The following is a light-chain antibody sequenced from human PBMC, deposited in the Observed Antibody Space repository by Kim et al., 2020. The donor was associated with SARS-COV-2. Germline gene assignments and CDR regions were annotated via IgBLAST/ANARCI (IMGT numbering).Light chain of an antibody. V-gene: IGKV3-20*01. CDR3: QQYGTSGT. J-gene: IGKJ1*01. CDR2: GAS. Sequence: LAPGERATLYCRASQSVTRNDVAGYQQKPGQAPTLLIYGASSRVTGIPDRFSGSGSGTDFTLTISRLEPEEFAVYYCQQYGTSGTFGQGTKVDIK. CDR1: QSVTRND.